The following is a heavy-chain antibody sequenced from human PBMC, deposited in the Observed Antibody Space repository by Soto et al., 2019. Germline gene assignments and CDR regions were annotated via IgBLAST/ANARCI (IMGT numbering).Heavy chain of an antibody. CDR3: ARRLNYDYVWGSYRYVFDY. CDR2: IYPGDSDT. D-gene: IGHD3-16*02. CDR1: GYSFTSYW. V-gene: IGHV5-51*01. J-gene: IGHJ4*02. Sequence: GESLKISCKGSGYSFTSYWIGWVRQMPGKGLEWMGIIYPGDSDTRYSPSFQGQVTISADKSISTAYLQWSSLKASDTAMYYCARRLNYDYVWGSYRYVFDYWGQGTLVTVSS.